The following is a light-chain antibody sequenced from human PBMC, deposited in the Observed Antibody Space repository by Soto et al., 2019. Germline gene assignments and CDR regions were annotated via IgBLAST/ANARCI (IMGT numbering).Light chain of an antibody. CDR3: QQYYSYLSWT. J-gene: IGKJ1*01. Sequence: AIRMTQSPSSFSASTGDRVTITCRASQGISSYLAWYQQKPGKAPKLLIYAASTLQSGVPSRFSGSGSGTDFTLTISCLQSEDFATYYCQQYYSYLSWTFGKWTKVEIK. CDR1: QGISSY. V-gene: IGKV1-8*01. CDR2: AAS.